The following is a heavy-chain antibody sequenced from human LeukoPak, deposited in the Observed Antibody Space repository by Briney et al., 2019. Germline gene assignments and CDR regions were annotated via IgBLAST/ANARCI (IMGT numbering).Heavy chain of an antibody. V-gene: IGHV1-69*06. CDR3: ASHAAQRVAFDI. J-gene: IGHJ3*02. CDR2: IIPTFGTA. CDR1: GGTFSSYA. D-gene: IGHD6-6*01. Sequence: SVKVSCKASGGTFSSYAISWVRQAPGQGLEWMGGIIPTFGTANYAQKFQGRVTITADKSTSTAYMELSSLRSEDTAVYYCASHAAQRVAFDIWGQGTMVTVSS.